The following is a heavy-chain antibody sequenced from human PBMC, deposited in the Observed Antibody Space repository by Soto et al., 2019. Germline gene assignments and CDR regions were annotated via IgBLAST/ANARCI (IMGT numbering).Heavy chain of an antibody. V-gene: IGHV4-59*01. CDR1: GGSISSYY. J-gene: IGHJ6*02. CDR2: IYYSGST. Sequence: SETLSLTCTVSGGSISSYYWSWIRQPPGKGLEWIGYIYYSGSTNYNPSLKSRVTISVDTSKNQFSLKLSSVTAADTAVYYCARDQVVVAASAFYYYYRMDVWGQGTTVTV. CDR3: ARDQVVVAASAFYYYYRMDV. D-gene: IGHD2-15*01.